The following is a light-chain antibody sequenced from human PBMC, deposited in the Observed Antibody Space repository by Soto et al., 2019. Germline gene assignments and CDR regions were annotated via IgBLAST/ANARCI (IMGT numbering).Light chain of an antibody. J-gene: IGLJ1*01. CDR3: GSWRDSLNAFYV. CDR2: SNS. V-gene: IGLV1-44*01. Sequence: QSVLTQPPSTSGTPGQRVTISCSGSSSNIGSNTVNWYQHLPGAAPRLLIYSNSQRPSGVPDRFSGSKSGTSASLAISGLRSDDESVDYCGSWRDSLNAFYVFATGTNVTGL. CDR1: SSNIGSNT.